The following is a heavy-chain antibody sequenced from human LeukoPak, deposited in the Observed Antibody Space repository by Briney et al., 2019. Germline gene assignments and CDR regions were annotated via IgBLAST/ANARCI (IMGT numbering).Heavy chain of an antibody. J-gene: IGHJ3*02. CDR3: ARDPGYSYGSDAFDI. V-gene: IGHV1-46*03. Sequence: ASVKVSCKASGYTFTSYYMHWVRQAPGRGLEWMGIINPSGGSTSYAQKFQGRVTMTRDTSTSTVYMELSSLRSEDTAVYYCARDPGYSYGSDAFDIWGQGTMVTVSS. CDR2: INPSGGST. D-gene: IGHD5-18*01. CDR1: GYTFTSYY.